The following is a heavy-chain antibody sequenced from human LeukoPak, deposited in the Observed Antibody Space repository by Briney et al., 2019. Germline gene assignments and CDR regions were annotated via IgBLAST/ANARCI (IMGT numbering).Heavy chain of an antibody. CDR1: GGSFSGYY. CDR3: ASLSSYYFDY. D-gene: IGHD6-13*01. CDR2: INHSGST. V-gene: IGHV4-34*01. Sequence: KASETLSLTCAVYGGSFSGYYWSWIRQPPGKGLEWIGEINHSGSTNYNPSLKSRVTISVDTSKNQFSLKLSSVTAADTAVYYCASLSSYYFDYWGQGTLVTVSS. J-gene: IGHJ4*02.